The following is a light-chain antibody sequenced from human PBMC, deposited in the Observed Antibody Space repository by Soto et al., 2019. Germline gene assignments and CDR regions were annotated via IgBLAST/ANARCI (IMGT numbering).Light chain of an antibody. V-gene: IGLV2-14*03. CDR3: ISYTDRQSYL. CDR2: AVS. Sequence: QSALTQPASVSGSHGLSITISCSGTSSDIGSYDHVAWYQQFPGKSPKLMIYAVSDRPSGVSDRFSGSKSGITASLTISGLQTEDEADYYCISYTDRQSYLFGTGTNFTVL. J-gene: IGLJ1*01. CDR1: SSDIGSYDH.